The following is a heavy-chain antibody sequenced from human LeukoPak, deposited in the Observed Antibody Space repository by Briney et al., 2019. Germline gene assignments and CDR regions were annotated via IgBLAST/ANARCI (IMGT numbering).Heavy chain of an antibody. J-gene: IGHJ1*01. Sequence: SVKVSCKASGGTFSSYAISWVRQAPGQGLEWMGRIIPILDIANYAQKFQGRVTITADKSTSTAYMELSSLRSEDTAVYYCARGGGFYDSSGYKLEYFQHWGQGTLVTVSS. CDR2: IIPILDIA. D-gene: IGHD3-22*01. CDR1: GGTFSSYA. V-gene: IGHV1-69*04. CDR3: ARGGGFYDSSGYKLEYFQH.